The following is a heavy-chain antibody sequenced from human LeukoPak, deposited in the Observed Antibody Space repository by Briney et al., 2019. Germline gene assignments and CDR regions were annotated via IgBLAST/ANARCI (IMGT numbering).Heavy chain of an antibody. CDR2: VFYSGTN. J-gene: IGHJ3*02. Sequence: PSATLSLTCTVSSVSMRDYHWSWIRQPPGKGLEWLVHVFYSGTNNYNASLMSRLTISLDTTKNQFSLELDSGTAADTATYYCARHSLEWELLGNDAFDIWGQGTMVVVAS. D-gene: IGHD1-26*01. V-gene: IGHV4-59*08. CDR1: SVSMRDYH. CDR3: ARHSLEWELLGNDAFDI.